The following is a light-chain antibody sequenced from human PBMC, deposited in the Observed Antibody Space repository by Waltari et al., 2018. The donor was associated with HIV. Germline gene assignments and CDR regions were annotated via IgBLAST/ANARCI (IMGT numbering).Light chain of an antibody. V-gene: IGLV2-23*02. CDR2: EVT. CDR3: CSYAGVDTPVV. Sequence: QSALTQPASMSGSPGQSITISCSGTSSDVGSYNLVSWYQQHPGKVPKLIIYEVTNRPSDVSNRFSASKSGDTASLTISGLQPEDEADYYCCSYAGVDTPVVFGGGTKLTVL. J-gene: IGLJ2*01. CDR1: SSDVGSYNL.